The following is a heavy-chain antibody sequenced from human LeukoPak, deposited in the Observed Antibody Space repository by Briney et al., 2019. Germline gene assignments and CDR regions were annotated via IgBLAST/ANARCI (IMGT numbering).Heavy chain of an antibody. J-gene: IGHJ5*02. CDR2: IYHSGST. D-gene: IGHD3-10*01. V-gene: IGHV4-38-2*02. CDR3: ARDFRYYGSGRPRFDP. CDR1: GYSISSGYY. Sequence: PSETLSLTCTVSGYSISSGYYWGWIRQPPGKGLEWIGSIYHSGSTYYNPSLKSRVTISVDTSKNQFSLKLSSVTAADTAVYYCARDFRYYGSGRPRFDPWGQGTLVTVSS.